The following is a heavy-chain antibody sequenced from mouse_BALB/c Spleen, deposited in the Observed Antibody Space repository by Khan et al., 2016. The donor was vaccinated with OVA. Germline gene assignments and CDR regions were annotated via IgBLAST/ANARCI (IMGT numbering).Heavy chain of an antibody. CDR3: ARSYDYDVGGFAY. J-gene: IGHJ3*01. CDR1: GFSLSNYG. Sequence: QLEESGPGLVAPSQSLSITCTVSGFSLSNYGVHWVRQPPGKGLEWLGVIWTGGITNYNSALMSRLSISKDNSKSQVFLKMNRLQTDDTAIYYCARSYDYDVGGFAYWGQGTLVTVSA. CDR2: IWTGGIT. V-gene: IGHV2-9*02. D-gene: IGHD2-4*01.